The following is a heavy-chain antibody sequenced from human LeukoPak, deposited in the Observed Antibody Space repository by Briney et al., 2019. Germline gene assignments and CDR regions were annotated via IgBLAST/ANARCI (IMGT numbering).Heavy chain of an antibody. J-gene: IGHJ4*02. D-gene: IGHD3-16*01. Sequence: GGSLRLSCAASGFTFSSYAMSWVRQAPGKGLEWVSAISGSGGSTYYADSVKGRFTISRDNSKNTLYLQMNSLRAEDTGVYYCAKGGGAYYFEYWGQGTLVTVSS. CDR1: GFTFSSYA. CDR3: AKGGGAYYFEY. CDR2: ISGSGGST. V-gene: IGHV3-23*01.